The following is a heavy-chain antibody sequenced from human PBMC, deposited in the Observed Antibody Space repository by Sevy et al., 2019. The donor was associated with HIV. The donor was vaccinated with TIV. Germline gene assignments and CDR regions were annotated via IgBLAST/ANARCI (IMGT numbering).Heavy chain of an antibody. CDR2: INPNSGGT. D-gene: IGHD2-2*02. Sequence: ASVKVSCKASGYTFTGYYMHWVRQAPGQGLEWMGWINPNSGGTNYAQKFQGRVTMTRDTSISTAYMELSRLRSDDTAVYYCARDVRYCSSTSCYTMRASQTGRFDPWGQGTLVTVSS. V-gene: IGHV1-2*02. J-gene: IGHJ5*02. CDR3: ARDVRYCSSTSCYTMRASQTGRFDP. CDR1: GYTFTGYY.